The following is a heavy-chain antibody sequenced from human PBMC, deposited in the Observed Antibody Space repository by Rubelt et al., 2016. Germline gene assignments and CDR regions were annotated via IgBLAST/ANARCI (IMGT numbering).Heavy chain of an antibody. CDR3: ARDREAVAGRGGDAFDI. V-gene: IGHV3-7*05. J-gene: IGHJ3*02. Sequence: EVQLVESGGGLVQPGGSLRLSCAASGFTFSSYWMSWVRQAPGKGLEWVANIKQDGSEKYYVDSVKGRFTISRDNAKNSLFLQMNSLSAEDTAVYYCARDREAVAGRGGDAFDIWGQGTKVTVSS. D-gene: IGHD6-19*01. CDR1: GFTFSSYW. CDR2: IKQDGSEK.